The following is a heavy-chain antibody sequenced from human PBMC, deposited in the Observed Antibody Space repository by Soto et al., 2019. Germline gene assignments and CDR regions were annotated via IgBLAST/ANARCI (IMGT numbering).Heavy chain of an antibody. Sequence: SETLSLTCAVSSGSISSSNWWSWVRQPRGKGLEWIGEIYHSGSTNYNPSLKSRVTISVDKSKNQFSLKLSSVTAADTAVYYCARRYSSSWFNDNWFDPWGEGTLVTLSS. D-gene: IGHD6-13*01. J-gene: IGHJ5*02. CDR3: ARRYSSSWFNDNWFDP. CDR2: IYHSGST. V-gene: IGHV4-4*02. CDR1: SGSISSSNW.